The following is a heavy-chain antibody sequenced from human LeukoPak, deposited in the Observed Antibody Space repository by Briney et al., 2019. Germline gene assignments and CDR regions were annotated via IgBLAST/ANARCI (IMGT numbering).Heavy chain of an antibody. Sequence: ASETLSLTCTVSGGSISSGDYYWSWIRQPPGKGLEWIGYIYYSGSTYYNPSLKSRVTISVDTSKNQFSLKLSSVTAADTAVYYCARALIDSSGYYSTPPGAFDIWGQGTMVTVSS. CDR1: GGSISSGDYY. CDR3: ARALIDSSGYYSTPPGAFDI. D-gene: IGHD3-22*01. J-gene: IGHJ3*02. CDR2: IYYSGST. V-gene: IGHV4-30-4*01.